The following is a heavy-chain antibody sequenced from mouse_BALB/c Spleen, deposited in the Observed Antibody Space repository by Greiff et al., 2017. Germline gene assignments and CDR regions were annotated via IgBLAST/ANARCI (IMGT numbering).Heavy chain of an antibody. V-gene: IGHV14-3*02. D-gene: IGHD2-2*01. CDR2: IDPANGNT. Sequence: EVQLQQSGAELVKPGASVKLSCTASGFNFNDTYMHWVKQTPEQGLEWIGRIDPANGNTKYDPKFQGKATITADTSSNTAYLQLSSLTSEDTAVYYCARGNYGYEDYFDYWGQGTTLTVSS. J-gene: IGHJ2*01. CDR1: GFNFNDTY. CDR3: ARGNYGYEDYFDY.